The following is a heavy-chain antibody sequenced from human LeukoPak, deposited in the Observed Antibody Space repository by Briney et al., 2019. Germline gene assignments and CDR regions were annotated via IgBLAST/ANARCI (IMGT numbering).Heavy chain of an antibody. J-gene: IGHJ4*02. V-gene: IGHV1-2*02. CDR3: ARWYNSCWYDY. CDR1: GYTFGGYH. D-gene: IGHD6-13*01. CDR2: INPDTGAT. Sequence: ASVKVSCKASGYTFGGYHLLWMRQDPGQGLEWLGWINPDTGATRYGQKFQGRVTMTRDTSISTVYMELSRLRSDDTAVYYCARWYNSCWYDYWGQGTLVSVSS.